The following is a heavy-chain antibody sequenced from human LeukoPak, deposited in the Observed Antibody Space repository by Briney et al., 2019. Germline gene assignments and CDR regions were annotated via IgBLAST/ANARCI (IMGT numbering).Heavy chain of an antibody. D-gene: IGHD6-19*01. CDR3: ARDGQWRGCYYGMDV. J-gene: IGHJ6*02. Sequence: ASVKVSCKASGYSFTSYDINWVGQATGQGLEWMGWMNPNSGNTGYAEKFQGRVTMTRSTSISTAYMELSSLRSEDTAVYYCARDGQWRGCYYGMDVWGQGTTVTVSS. V-gene: IGHV1-8*01. CDR2: MNPNSGNT. CDR1: GYSFTSYD.